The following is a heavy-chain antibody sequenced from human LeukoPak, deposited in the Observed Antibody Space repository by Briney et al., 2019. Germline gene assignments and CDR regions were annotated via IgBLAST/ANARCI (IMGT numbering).Heavy chain of an antibody. V-gene: IGHV3-11*01. CDR3: ARDLHCSSTSCYYYYGMDV. CDR2: ISSSGSTI. CDR1: GFTFSDYY. D-gene: IGHD2-2*01. J-gene: IGHJ6*02. Sequence: GGSLRLSCAASGFTFSDYYMSWIRQASGKGLEWVSYISSSGSTIYYADSVKGRFTISRDNAKNSLYLQMNSLRAEDTAVYYCARDLHCSSTSCYYYYGMDVWGQGTTVTVSS.